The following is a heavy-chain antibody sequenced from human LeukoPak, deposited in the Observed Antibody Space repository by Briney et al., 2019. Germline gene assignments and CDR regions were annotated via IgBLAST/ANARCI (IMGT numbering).Heavy chain of an antibody. J-gene: IGHJ6*02. D-gene: IGHD3-22*01. V-gene: IGHV4-39*07. CDR3: ARDRNPPRQYGNYYDSSGYSYYYYGMDV. CDR2: IYYSGST. CDR1: GGSISSSSYY. Sequence: PSETLSLTCTVSGGSISSSSYYWGWIRQPPGKGLEWIGSIYYSGSTYYNPSLKSRVTISVDTSKNQFSLKLSSVTAADTAVYYCARDRNPPRQYGNYYDSSGYSYYYYGMDVWGQGTTVTVSS.